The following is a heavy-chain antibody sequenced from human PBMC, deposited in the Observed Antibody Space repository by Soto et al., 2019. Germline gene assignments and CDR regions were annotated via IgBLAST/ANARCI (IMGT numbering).Heavy chain of an antibody. J-gene: IGHJ6*02. D-gene: IGHD3-16*01. CDR1: GYTFTSYA. Sequence: QVQLVQSGAEVKKPGASVKVSCKASGYTFTSYAMHWVRQAPGQRLEWMGWSNAGNGNTKYSQEFQGRVTIIRDTSASTAYMELSSLRSEDMAVYYCARDGGPLYGMDVWGQGTTVTVSS. CDR3: ARDGGPLYGMDV. V-gene: IGHV1-3*02. CDR2: SNAGNGNT.